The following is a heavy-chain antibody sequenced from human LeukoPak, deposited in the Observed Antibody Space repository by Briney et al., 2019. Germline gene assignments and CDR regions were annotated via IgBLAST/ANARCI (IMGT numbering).Heavy chain of an antibody. CDR3: TTDPSNPGYSSGWYEFSVDDY. Sequence: PGGSLRLSCAASGFTFSNAWMSWVRQAPGKGLEWVGRIKSKTDGGTTDYAAPVKGRFTISRDDSKNTLYLQMNSLKTEDTAVYYCTTDPSNPGYSSGWYEFSVDDYWGQGTLVTVSS. D-gene: IGHD6-19*01. V-gene: IGHV3-15*01. J-gene: IGHJ4*02. CDR2: IKSKTDGGTT. CDR1: GFTFSNAW.